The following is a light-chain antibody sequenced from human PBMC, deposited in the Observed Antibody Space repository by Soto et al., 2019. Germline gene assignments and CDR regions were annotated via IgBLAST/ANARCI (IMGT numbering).Light chain of an antibody. J-gene: IGKJ4*01. CDR2: GAS. CDR1: QGIYNY. CDR3: QKYSSAPTKFS. V-gene: IGKV1-27*01. Sequence: DIQMTQSPSSLSASVGDRVTITCRASQGIYNYLAWYQQKPGKVPKLLIYGASTLQSGVPSRFSGSGSGTDLTLTISSLQPEDVATYDCQKYSSAPTKFSFGGGTKVEIK.